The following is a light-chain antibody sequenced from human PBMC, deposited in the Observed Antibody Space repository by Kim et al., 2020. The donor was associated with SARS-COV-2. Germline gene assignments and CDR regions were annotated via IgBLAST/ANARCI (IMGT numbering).Light chain of an antibody. CDR1: NIGSKT. Sequence: PGKTAKITCGGNNIGSKTVHWYQQKPGQAPVLVIYYDTARPSGIPDRFSGSNSGDTASLTISRVEAGDEADYFCQLWDSSSDQHVFGGGTKVTVL. CDR2: YDT. CDR3: QLWDSSSDQHV. J-gene: IGLJ1*01. V-gene: IGLV3-21*04.